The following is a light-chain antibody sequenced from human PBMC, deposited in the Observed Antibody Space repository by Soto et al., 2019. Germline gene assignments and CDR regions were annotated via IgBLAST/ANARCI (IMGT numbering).Light chain of an antibody. J-gene: IGKJ5*01. CDR2: NVS. V-gene: IGKV2-30*02. CDR1: QSLVHSDGMAY. Sequence: DVVMTQSPLSLPVTLGQPASISCRSNQSLVHSDGMAYFSWFQQRPGRSPRRLIYNVSNRDSGVPARFSGSGSGTDFALKISRVEAEDVGVYYCMQGTHWPITFGQGTRLEIK. CDR3: MQGTHWPIT.